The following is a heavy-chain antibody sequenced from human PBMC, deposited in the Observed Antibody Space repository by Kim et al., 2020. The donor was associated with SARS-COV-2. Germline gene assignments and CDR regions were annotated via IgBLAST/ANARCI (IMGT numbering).Heavy chain of an antibody. Sequence: GGSLRLSCAASGFTFSTYEMNWVRQAPGKGLEWISYISTSGSTIYYADSVKGRFTISRDNAKSSLSLQMNSLRAEDTAVYYCARSLYCSSTSCFYGMYV. CDR1: GFTFSTYE. D-gene: IGHD2-2*01. J-gene: IGHJ6*01. V-gene: IGHV3-48*03. CDR3: ARSLYCSSTSCFYGMYV. CDR2: ISTSGSTI.